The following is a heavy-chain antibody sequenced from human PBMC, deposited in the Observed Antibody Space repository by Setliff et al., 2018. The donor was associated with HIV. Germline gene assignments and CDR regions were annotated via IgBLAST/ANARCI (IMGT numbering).Heavy chain of an antibody. CDR1: NGSFSGYY. D-gene: IGHD3-9*01. Sequence: KTSETLSLTCAVYNGSFSGYYWTWIRRPPGKGLEWIGEINHSGSTNYSPSLKSRVTMSVDTSKNQFSLKLSSVTAADTAVYYCARGDWYDFFDYWGQGTLVTVSS. V-gene: IGHV4-34*01. CDR3: ARGDWYDFFDY. J-gene: IGHJ4*02. CDR2: INHSGST.